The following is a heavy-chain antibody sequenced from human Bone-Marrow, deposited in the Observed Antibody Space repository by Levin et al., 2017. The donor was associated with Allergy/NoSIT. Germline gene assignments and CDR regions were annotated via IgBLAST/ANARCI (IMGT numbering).Heavy chain of an antibody. Sequence: SQTLSLTCAVYGGSFRGYYWSWIRQPPGKGLEWIGEINHSGSTNYNPSLKSRVTISVDTSKNQFSLKLSSVTAADTAVYYCASSPSPSYYDYVWGSYREYYFDYWGQGTLVTVSS. CDR2: INHSGST. D-gene: IGHD3-16*02. V-gene: IGHV4-34*01. CDR3: ASSPSPSYYDYVWGSYREYYFDY. CDR1: GGSFRGYY. J-gene: IGHJ4*02.